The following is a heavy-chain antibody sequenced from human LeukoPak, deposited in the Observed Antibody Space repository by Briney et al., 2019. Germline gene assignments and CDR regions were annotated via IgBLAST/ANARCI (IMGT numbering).Heavy chain of an antibody. J-gene: IGHJ4*02. CDR2: ISHRGST. CDR3: AREKGDYYGSGSADY. Sequence: SETLSLTCTVSGYSISNGYYWGWIRQPPGKGLEWVGSISHRGSTYYNPSLRSRITISLDRSKQKFSLKLTSVTAADTAVYYCAREKGDYYGSGSADYWGQGTLVTVSS. CDR1: GYSISNGYY. D-gene: IGHD3-10*01. V-gene: IGHV4-38-2*02.